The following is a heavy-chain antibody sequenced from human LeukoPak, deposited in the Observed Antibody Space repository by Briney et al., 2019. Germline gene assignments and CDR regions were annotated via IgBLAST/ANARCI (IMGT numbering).Heavy chain of an antibody. CDR1: GFSMSVYW. D-gene: IGHD3-10*01. J-gene: IGHJ6*02. V-gene: IGHV3-7*01. CDR3: ARDLKISGSGSYRSPSSYYYYGMDV. Sequence: PGGSLRLSCEASGFSMSVYWMSWVRQAPGKGLEWVGNIKQDGSERNYVDSVKGRFTISRDNAKKSLYLQMDSLRAEDTAVYYCARDLKISGSGSYRSPSSYYYYGMDVWGQGTTVTVSS. CDR2: IKQDGSER.